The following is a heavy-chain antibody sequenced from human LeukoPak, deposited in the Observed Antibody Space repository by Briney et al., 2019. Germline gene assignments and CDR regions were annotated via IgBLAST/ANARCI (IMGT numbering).Heavy chain of an antibody. CDR1: GGTFSSYA. CDR3: ARGPDCGGDCYSRRFDY. CDR2: IIPIFGTA. D-gene: IGHD2-21*02. V-gene: IGHV1-69*13. J-gene: IGHJ4*02. Sequence: ASVKVSCKASGGTFSSYAISWVRQAPGQGLEWMGGIIPIFGTANYAQKFQGRVTITADESTSTAYMELSSLRSEDTAVYYCARGPDCGGDCYSRRFDYWGQGTLVTVSS.